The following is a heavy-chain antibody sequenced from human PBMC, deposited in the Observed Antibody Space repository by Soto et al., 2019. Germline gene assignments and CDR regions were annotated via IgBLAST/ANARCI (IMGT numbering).Heavy chain of an antibody. D-gene: IGHD3-10*01. J-gene: IGHJ3*02. Sequence: GGSLRLSCAASGFTFSSYAMSWVRQAPGKGLEWVSAISGSGGSTYYADSVKGRFTISRDNAKNSLYLQMNSLRAEDTAVYYCARSLELWVGEGLGAFDIWGQGTMVTVSS. CDR3: ARSLELWVGEGLGAFDI. V-gene: IGHV3-23*01. CDR1: GFTFSSYA. CDR2: ISGSGGST.